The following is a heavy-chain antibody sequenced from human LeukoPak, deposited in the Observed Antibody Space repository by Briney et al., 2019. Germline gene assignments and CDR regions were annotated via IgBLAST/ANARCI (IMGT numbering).Heavy chain of an antibody. J-gene: IGHJ4*02. CDR2: ISSSSSYI. CDR3: ARTVEGDYVIDY. D-gene: IGHD4-17*01. V-gene: IGHV3-21*01. Sequence: GGSLRLSCAASGFTFSSYSMNWVRQAPGKGLEWDSSISSSSSYIYYADSVKGRFTISRDNAKNSLYLQMNSLRAEDTAVYYCARTVEGDYVIDYWGQGTLVTVSS. CDR1: GFTFSSYS.